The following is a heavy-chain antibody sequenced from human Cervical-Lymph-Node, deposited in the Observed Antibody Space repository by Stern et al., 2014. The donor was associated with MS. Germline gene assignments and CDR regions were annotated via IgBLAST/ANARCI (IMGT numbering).Heavy chain of an antibody. CDR1: GYSFATYW. Sequence: EVQLVESGAEVKKPGESLKISCKGSGYSFATYWIGWVRQMPGKGPEWMGIIYPGDSDTRDIPSFQGQVTISADKSISTAYLHWSSLKASDTAMYYCARPGDDTAKYGLDVWGQGTTVTVSS. D-gene: IGHD5-18*01. CDR3: ARPGDDTAKYGLDV. J-gene: IGHJ6*02. V-gene: IGHV5-51*03. CDR2: IYPGDSDT.